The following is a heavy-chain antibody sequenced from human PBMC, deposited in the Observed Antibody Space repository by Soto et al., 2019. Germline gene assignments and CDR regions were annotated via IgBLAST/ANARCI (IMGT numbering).Heavy chain of an antibody. CDR2: IIPIFATP. J-gene: IGHJ5*02. V-gene: IGHV1-69*06. D-gene: IGHD2-2*01. CDR1: GGFNSYS. Sequence: QVQLVQSGAEVKKPGSSVKVSCKGSGGFNSYSISWVRQAPGQGPEWMGGIIPIFATPTYAQKFQGRVTITADKSTSTAYMELSRLTSVDTAVYYCARGGPVIIPAATNWFDPWGQGTLVSVSS. CDR3: ARGGPVIIPAATNWFDP.